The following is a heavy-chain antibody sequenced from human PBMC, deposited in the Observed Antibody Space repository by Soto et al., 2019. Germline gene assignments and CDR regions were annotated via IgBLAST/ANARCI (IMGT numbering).Heavy chain of an antibody. CDR2: IWYDGSNK. D-gene: IGHD1-26*01. V-gene: IGHV3-33*01. J-gene: IGHJ4*02. CDR3: ASGPTWERNPPRN. CDR1: GFTFSSYG. Sequence: PGGSLRLSCAASGFTFSSYGMHWVRQAPGKGLEWVAVIWYDGSNKYYADSVKGRFTISRDNSKNTLYLQMNSLRAEDTAVYYCASGPTWERNPPRNWGQGTLVTVSS.